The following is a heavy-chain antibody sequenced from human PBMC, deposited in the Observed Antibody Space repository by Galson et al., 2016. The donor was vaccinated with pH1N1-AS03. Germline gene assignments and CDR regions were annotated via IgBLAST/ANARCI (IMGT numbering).Heavy chain of an antibody. CDR3: ARDPGDTTLRAFDY. D-gene: IGHD3-10*01. Sequence: SLRLSCAASGFPFSTYGMTWVRQSLDKGLEWVSSISYGGDLTYYAESVKGRFSVSRDNSRNTLYLQLSNLRAEDTAVYYCARDPGDTTLRAFDYWGQGTLVTVSS. J-gene: IGHJ4*02. CDR2: ISYGGDLT. CDR1: GFPFSTYG. V-gene: IGHV3-23*01.